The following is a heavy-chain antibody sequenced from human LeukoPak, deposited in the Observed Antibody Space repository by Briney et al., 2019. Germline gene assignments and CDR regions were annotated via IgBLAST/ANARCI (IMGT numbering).Heavy chain of an antibody. CDR2: IYYSGST. D-gene: IGHD5-24*01. Sequence: PSETLSLTCTVSGGSISSSNYYWGWIRQPPGEGLEWIGNIYYSGSTFYNPSLKSRVTISVDTSKNQLSLKLSSVTAADTAVYYCARILDAYTSFDYWGQGTLVTVSS. V-gene: IGHV4-39*01. J-gene: IGHJ4*02. CDR3: ARILDAYTSFDY. CDR1: GGSISSSNYY.